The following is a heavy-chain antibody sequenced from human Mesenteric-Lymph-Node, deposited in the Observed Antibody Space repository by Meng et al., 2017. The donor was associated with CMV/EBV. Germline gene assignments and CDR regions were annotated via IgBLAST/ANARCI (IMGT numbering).Heavy chain of an antibody. J-gene: IGHJ3*01. CDR2: IDSSSSYK. Sequence: GESLKISCAASGFTFSDYSMNWVRQAPGKGLEWVSSIDSSSSYKYYADSMKGRFTISRDNAKNSLYLQMNSLRAEDTAVYYCARSPVLLPPAASDAFDVWGQGTLVTVSS. V-gene: IGHV3-21*01. CDR1: GFTFSDYS. CDR3: ARSPVLLPPAASDAFDV. D-gene: IGHD2-2*01.